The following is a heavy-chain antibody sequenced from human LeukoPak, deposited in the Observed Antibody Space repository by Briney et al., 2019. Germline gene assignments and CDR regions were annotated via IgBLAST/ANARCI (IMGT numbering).Heavy chain of an antibody. CDR3: TKDFSGSYEN. CDR2: ISRDGGTT. D-gene: IGHD3-10*01. V-gene: IGHV3-43*02. CDR1: GFPFDHYA. Sequence: GGSLRLSCATSGFPFDHYAFHWFRQFPGKGLEWVSLISRDGGTTSYGDSVKGRFTISRDNSKNSLYMEMNSLKPEDSALYYCTKDFSGSYENWGQGTLVTVSS. J-gene: IGHJ4*02.